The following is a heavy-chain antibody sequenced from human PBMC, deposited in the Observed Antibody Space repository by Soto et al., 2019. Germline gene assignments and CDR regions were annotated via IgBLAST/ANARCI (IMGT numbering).Heavy chain of an antibody. CDR1: GFTFSDYY. Sequence: GGSLRLSCAASGFTFSDYYMSWIRQAPGKGLEWVSYISSSGSTIYYADSVKGRFTFSRDNAKNSLYLQMNSLRAEDTAVYYCATLQRPSYYYDYMDVGGKGTKVTVSS. D-gene: IGHD6-25*01. V-gene: IGHV3-11*01. CDR3: ATLQRPSYYYDYMDV. J-gene: IGHJ6*03. CDR2: ISSSGSTI.